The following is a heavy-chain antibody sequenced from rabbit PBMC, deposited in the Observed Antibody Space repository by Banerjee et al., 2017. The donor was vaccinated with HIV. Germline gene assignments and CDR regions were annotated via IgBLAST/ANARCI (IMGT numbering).Heavy chain of an antibody. J-gene: IGHJ6*01. CDR1: GFSFSGSYW. V-gene: IGHV1S40*01. Sequence: QSLEESGGDLVKPGASLTLTCTASGFSFSGSYWMTWVRQAPGKGLEWIATIYGGSGDNTIYASWAKGRFTISKTSSTTVTLQMTSLTAADTATYLCTRGGGSDASRKLWGPGTLVTVS. D-gene: IGHD1-1*01. CDR3: TRGGGSDASRKL. CDR2: IYGGSGDNT.